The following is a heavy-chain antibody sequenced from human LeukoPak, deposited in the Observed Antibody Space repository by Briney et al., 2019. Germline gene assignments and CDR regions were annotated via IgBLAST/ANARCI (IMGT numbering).Heavy chain of an antibody. CDR3: ARRGGSGRAFDY. CDR2: IYYTGST. D-gene: IGHD1-26*01. J-gene: IGHJ4*02. V-gene: IGHV4-39*01. Sequence: WGWIPQPPGKGLEWIGSIYYTGSTYDNPSLKSRVTISVDTSKNQFSLKLSSVTAADTAVYYCARRGGSGRAFDYWGQGTLVTVSS.